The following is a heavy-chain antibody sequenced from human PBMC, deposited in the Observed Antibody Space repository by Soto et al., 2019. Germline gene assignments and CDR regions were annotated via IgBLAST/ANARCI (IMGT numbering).Heavy chain of an antibody. D-gene: IGHD3-3*01. J-gene: IGHJ3*02. CDR3: ARGERITIFGVVRPHDAFDI. CDR2: IYYSGST. CDR1: GGSISSYY. Sequence: SETLSLTCTVSGGSISSYYWSWIRQPPGKGLEWIGYIYYSGSTNYNPSLKSRVTISVDTSKNQFSLKLSSVTAADTAVYYCARGERITIFGVVRPHDAFDICGQGTMVTVSS. V-gene: IGHV4-59*01.